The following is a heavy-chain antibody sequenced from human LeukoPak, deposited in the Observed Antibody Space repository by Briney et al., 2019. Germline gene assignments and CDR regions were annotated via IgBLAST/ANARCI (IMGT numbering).Heavy chain of an antibody. Sequence: SVKVSCKASGGTFSRYAISWVRQAPGQGLEWMGGIIPIFGTANYAQKFQGRVTITADESTSTAYMELSSLRSEDTAVYYCAIYAVPAANGFDPWGQGTLVTVSS. CDR2: IIPIFGTA. D-gene: IGHD2-2*01. J-gene: IGHJ5*02. CDR3: AIYAVPAANGFDP. V-gene: IGHV1-69*13. CDR1: GGTFSRYA.